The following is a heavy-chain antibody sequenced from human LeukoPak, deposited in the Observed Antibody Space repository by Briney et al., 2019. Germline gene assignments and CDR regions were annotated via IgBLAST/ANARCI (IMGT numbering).Heavy chain of an antibody. CDR2: VYYSGST. CDR3: ARYGDYVDY. D-gene: IGHD4-17*01. J-gene: IGHJ4*02. Sequence: SETLSLTCTVSGGSISSYYWSWIRQPPGKGLEWIGYVYYSGSTNYNPSLKSRVTISVDTSKNQFSLKLSSVTAADTAVYYCARYGDYVDYWGQGTLVTVSS. V-gene: IGHV4-59*08. CDR1: GGSISSYY.